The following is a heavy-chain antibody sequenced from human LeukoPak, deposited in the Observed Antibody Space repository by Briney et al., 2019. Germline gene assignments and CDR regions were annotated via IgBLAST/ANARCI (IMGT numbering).Heavy chain of an antibody. D-gene: IGHD5-18*01. CDR3: ARAGCGYGYDY. V-gene: IGHV1-46*01. CDR1: GYTFTSYY. J-gene: IGHJ4*02. CDR2: INPSGGST. Sequence: ASVKVSCKASGYTFTSYYMHWVRQAPGQGLEWMGIINPSGGSTSYAQKFQGRVTMTRVTSTSTVYMELSSLRSEDTAVYYCARAGCGYGYDYWGQGTLVTVSS.